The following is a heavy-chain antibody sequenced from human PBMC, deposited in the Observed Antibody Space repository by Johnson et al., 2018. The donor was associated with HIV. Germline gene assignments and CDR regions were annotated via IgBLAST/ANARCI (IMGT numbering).Heavy chain of an antibody. CDR3: ANGWVSGAFDI. J-gene: IGHJ3*02. Sequence: VQLVESGGGVVQPGRSLRLSCAASGFTVSNNYMSWIRQAPGKGLEWVSHISSRSGPISYSDSVKGRFTISRDNSKNTLYLQMNSLRAEDTAVYYCANGWVSGAFDIWGQGTMVTVSS. V-gene: IGHV3-11*01. CDR1: GFTVSNNY. CDR2: ISSRSGPI. D-gene: IGHD3-22*01.